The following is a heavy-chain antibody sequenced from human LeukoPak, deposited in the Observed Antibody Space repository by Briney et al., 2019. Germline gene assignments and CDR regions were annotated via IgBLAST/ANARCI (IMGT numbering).Heavy chain of an antibody. V-gene: IGHV3-23*01. CDR3: AKDRGYNSNSGFDY. D-gene: IGHD5-24*01. J-gene: IGHJ4*02. CDR2: ISGSGGST. Sequence: GSRRLSCAASGFTFSSYAMSWVRQAPGRGLEWVSTISGSGGSTYYADSVKGRFTISRDDSKNTLYLQMNSLRAEDTAVYHCAKDRGYNSNSGFDYWGQGSLVTVSS. CDR1: GFTFSSYA.